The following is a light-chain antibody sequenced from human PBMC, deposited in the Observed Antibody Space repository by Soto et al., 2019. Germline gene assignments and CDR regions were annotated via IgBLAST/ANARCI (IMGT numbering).Light chain of an antibody. CDR2: LGS. CDR1: QSLLHSNGYNY. J-gene: IGKJ1*01. CDR3: MQALHLRT. Sequence: DIVMTQSPLSLPVTPGEPASISCRSSQSLLHSNGYNYLDWYLQKPGQSPQLLIYLGSNRASGVPDRFSGSGSGTDFTLKISRVEAGDVGVYYCMQALHLRTFGQGTKVDIK. V-gene: IGKV2-28*01.